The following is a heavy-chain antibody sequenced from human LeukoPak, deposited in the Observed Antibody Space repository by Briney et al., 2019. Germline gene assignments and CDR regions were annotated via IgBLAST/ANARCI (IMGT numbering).Heavy chain of an antibody. CDR1: GGSITPYY. V-gene: IGHV4-4*07. Sequence: SETLSLTCTVSGGSITPYYWNWIRQTAGKGLQWIGRIYTSGPTNYNPSLNSRVTMSIDASKNQFSLRLTSVAAADTAVYYCARGKPDYSDYFDYWGQGALVTVSS. J-gene: IGHJ4*02. D-gene: IGHD4-11*01. CDR3: ARGKPDYSDYFDY. CDR2: IYTSGPT.